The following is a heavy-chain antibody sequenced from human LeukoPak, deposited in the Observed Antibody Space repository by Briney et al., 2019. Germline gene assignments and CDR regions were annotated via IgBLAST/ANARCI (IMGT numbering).Heavy chain of an antibody. CDR1: GYTFTSYG. V-gene: IGHV1-24*01. J-gene: IGHJ3*02. Sequence: ASVKVSCKASGYTFTSYGISWVRQAPGKGLEWMGGFDPEDGETIYAQKFQGRVTMTEDTSTDTAYMELSSLRSEDTAVYYCATCRDLRWCDAFDIWGQGTMVTVSS. CDR3: ATCRDLRWCDAFDI. D-gene: IGHD4-23*01. CDR2: FDPEDGET.